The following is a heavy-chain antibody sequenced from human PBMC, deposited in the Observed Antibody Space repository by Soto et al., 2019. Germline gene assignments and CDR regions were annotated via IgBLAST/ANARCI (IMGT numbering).Heavy chain of an antibody. J-gene: IGHJ5*02. CDR1: GGSISSTGYY. CDR2: IYHRGST. CDR3: ARGQTTRTVSFSSRGGNWFDP. V-gene: IGHV4-39*01. D-gene: IGHD3-22*01. Sequence: QLQLQESGPGLVKPSDTLSLTCSVSGGSISSTGYYWVWIRLPPATRLECTGSIYHRGSTYYHPSLKSRLTLSGDQSKNLFSLSVSSVTAADPAGYEFARGQTTRTVSFSSRGGNWFDPWGQGTLVTVSS.